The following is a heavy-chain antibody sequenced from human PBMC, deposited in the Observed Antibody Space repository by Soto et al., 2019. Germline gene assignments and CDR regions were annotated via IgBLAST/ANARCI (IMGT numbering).Heavy chain of an antibody. Sequence: EVQLVESGGGLVQPGRSLRLSCVVSGLNFDDYAMHWVQQLPGKGLEWVAGLSWSGGTIDYADSVKGRFTISRDNAKNSLYLEMTSLSAEDTAMYYCARDGDVNTGFGKDYWGQGTLVTVSS. J-gene: IGHJ4*02. CDR2: LSWSGGTI. D-gene: IGHD3-16*01. V-gene: IGHV3-9*01. CDR1: GLNFDDYA. CDR3: ARDGDVNTGFGKDY.